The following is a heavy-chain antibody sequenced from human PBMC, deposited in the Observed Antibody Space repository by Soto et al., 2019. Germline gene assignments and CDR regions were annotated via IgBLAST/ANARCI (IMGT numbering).Heavy chain of an antibody. V-gene: IGHV3-30*02. D-gene: IGHD3-22*01. J-gene: IGHJ3*02. CDR1: GFTFSRYG. Sequence: GGSLRLSCAASGFTFSRYGVHWVRQAPGKGLEWVSFISYDGSRTYYADSVKGRFTISRDNSKNTVFLQMDSLRAEDTAVYYCAKNLLEGPADYYDTKADALDTWGQGTMVTVSS. CDR3: AKNLLEGPADYYDTKADALDT. CDR2: ISYDGSRT.